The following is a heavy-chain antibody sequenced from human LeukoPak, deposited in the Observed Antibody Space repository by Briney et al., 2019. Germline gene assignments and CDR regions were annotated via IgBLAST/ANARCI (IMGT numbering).Heavy chain of an antibody. CDR1: GFTLSYYW. J-gene: IGHJ4*02. CDR2: IKQDGSEK. V-gene: IGHV3-7*03. Sequence: GGSLTLSCAASGFTLSYYWMTWVRQLPGKGLEWVASIKQDGSEKHYVDSVKGRFTISRDNAEKSLYLQMNSLRAEDTAVYYCARGLTSDYWGQGTLVTVSS. CDR3: ARGLTSDY.